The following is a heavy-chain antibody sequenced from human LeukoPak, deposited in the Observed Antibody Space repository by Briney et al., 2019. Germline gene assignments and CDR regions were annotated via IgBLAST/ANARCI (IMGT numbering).Heavy chain of an antibody. V-gene: IGHV1-2*02. D-gene: IGHD6-6*01. CDR3: ARDLEYSSSSDVGY. CDR2: INPNSGGT. Sequence: ASVKVSCKASGYTFTGYYMHWVRQAPGQGLEWMGWINPNSGGTNYAQKFQGRVTMTRDTSISTAYMELSRLRSDDTAVYYCARDLEYSSSSDVGYWGLGTLVTVSS. CDR1: GYTFTGYY. J-gene: IGHJ4*02.